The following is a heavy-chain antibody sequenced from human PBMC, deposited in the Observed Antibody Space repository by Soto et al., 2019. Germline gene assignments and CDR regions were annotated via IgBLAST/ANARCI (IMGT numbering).Heavy chain of an antibody. CDR3: ARQIYDSDTGPNFQYYFDS. Sequence: GESLKISCKGSGYSFAGYWITWVRQKPGKGLEWMGRVDPSDSQTYYSPSFRGHVTISVTKSITTVFLQWSSLRASDTAMYYCARQIYDSDTGPNFQYYFDSWGQGTPVTVSS. CDR2: VDPSDSQT. CDR1: GYSFAGYW. V-gene: IGHV5-10-1*01. D-gene: IGHD3-22*01. J-gene: IGHJ4*02.